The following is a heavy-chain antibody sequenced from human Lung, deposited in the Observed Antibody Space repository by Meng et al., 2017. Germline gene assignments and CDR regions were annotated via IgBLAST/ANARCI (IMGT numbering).Heavy chain of an antibody. Sequence: QGQLVQFGAEVKKPGASVKVSCEASGYTLSSDGFSWVRQAPGQGLEWLGWINTYNGKTDYAQKFQGRITMTTDTFTSTAYMELRNLRSDDTAVYYCATRGNPYLNRWGQGTLVTVSS. CDR1: GYTLSSDG. J-gene: IGHJ5*02. V-gene: IGHV1-18*01. D-gene: IGHD2-2*01. CDR3: ATRGNPYLNR. CDR2: INTYNGKT.